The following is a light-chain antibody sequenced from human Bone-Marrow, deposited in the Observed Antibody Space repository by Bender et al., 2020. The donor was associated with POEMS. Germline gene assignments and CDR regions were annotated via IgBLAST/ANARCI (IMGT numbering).Light chain of an antibody. J-gene: IGLJ3*02. Sequence: QSALTQPASVSGSPGQSITISCTGTSADVGGSNLVSWYQHHPGKVPKVVVYEGTRRPSGVSGRFSGSKSGDAASLTISGLQAEDEADYYCCSYTSAHTWVFGGGTKLTVL. CDR3: CSYTSAHTWV. V-gene: IGLV2-23*01. CDR1: SADVGGSNL. CDR2: EGT.